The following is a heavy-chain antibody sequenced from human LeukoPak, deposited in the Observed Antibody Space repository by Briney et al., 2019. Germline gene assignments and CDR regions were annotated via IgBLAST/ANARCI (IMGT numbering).Heavy chain of an antibody. V-gene: IGHV4-59*01. Sequence: KTSETLSLTCTVSGGSISSYYWSWIRRPPGKGLEWIGYIYYSGSTNYNPSLKSRVTISVDTSKNQFSLKLSSVTAADTAVYYCARAYSYGPFDYWGQGTLVTVSS. CDR2: IYYSGST. D-gene: IGHD5-18*01. CDR1: GGSISSYY. J-gene: IGHJ4*02. CDR3: ARAYSYGPFDY.